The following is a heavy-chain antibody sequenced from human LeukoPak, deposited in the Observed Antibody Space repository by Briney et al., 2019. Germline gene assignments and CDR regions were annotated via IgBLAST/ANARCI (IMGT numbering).Heavy chain of an antibody. V-gene: IGHV3-7*01. J-gene: IGHJ3*02. D-gene: IGHD3-22*01. Sequence: GGSLRLSCAASGFTFSRNSMNWVRQAPGKGLEWVANINLDGSDKYYVDSVKGRFTISRDNAKNSLYLQMNSLRAEDTAVYYCARGDYYDSGYAFDIWGQGTMVTVSS. CDR2: INLDGSDK. CDR3: ARGDYYDSGYAFDI. CDR1: GFTFSRNS.